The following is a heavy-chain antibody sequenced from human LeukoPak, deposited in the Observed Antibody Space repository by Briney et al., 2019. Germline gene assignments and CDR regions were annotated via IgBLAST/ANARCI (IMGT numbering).Heavy chain of an antibody. V-gene: IGHV3-7*01. CDR2: IKRDESEK. CDR1: AFTFSNYW. J-gene: IGHJ4*02. D-gene: IGHD6-19*01. Sequence: GESLRLSCAASAFTFSNYWMSWVRQAPGKGLEWVANIKRDESEKFYVDSVKGRFTISRDNSKNSMFLQMNSLRAEDTAVYYCARLYSGSVRVFDSWGQGTLVTVSS. CDR3: ARLYSGSVRVFDS.